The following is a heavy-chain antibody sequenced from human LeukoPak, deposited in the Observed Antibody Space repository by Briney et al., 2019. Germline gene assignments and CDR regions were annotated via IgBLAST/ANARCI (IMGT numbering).Heavy chain of an antibody. CDR1: GGSISSYY. CDR3: ARRGMATIAGAFDT. D-gene: IGHD5-12*01. CDR2: IYYTGST. Sequence: SETLSLTCTVSGGSISSYYWSWIRQPPGTGLEWIGYIYYTGSTDYNPSLRSRVTISVDTSKNQFSLRLYSVTAADTAVYYCARRGMATIAGAFDTWGQGTVVTVSS. J-gene: IGHJ3*02. V-gene: IGHV4-59*08.